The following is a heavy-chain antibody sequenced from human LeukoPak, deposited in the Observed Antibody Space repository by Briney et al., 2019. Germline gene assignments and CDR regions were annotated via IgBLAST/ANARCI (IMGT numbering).Heavy chain of an antibody. CDR1: GESFSGYY. CDR3: AVGYCSSTSCQGPNDAFDI. D-gene: IGHD2-2*01. J-gene: IGHJ3*02. CDR2: INHSGST. Sequence: KSSETLSLTCAVYGESFSGYYWSWIRQPPGKGLEWIGEINHSGSTNYNPSLKSRVTISVDTSKNQFSLKLSSVTSADTAVYYCAVGYCSSTSCQGPNDAFDIWGQGTMVTVSS. V-gene: IGHV4-34*01.